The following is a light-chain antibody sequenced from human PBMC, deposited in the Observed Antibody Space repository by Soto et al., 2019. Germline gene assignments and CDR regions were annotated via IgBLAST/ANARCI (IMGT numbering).Light chain of an antibody. CDR1: SSNIGADSD. J-gene: IGLJ1*01. CDR2: SNT. CDR3: QSYDSRLSAYV. Sequence: QSVLTQSPSVSGAPGQMVTISCTGSSSNIGADSDVHWYQQLPGTAPKHLICSNTNRPPGVPSRFSGSRSGTSAPLAITGLQAEDEGDYYCQSYDSRLSAYVFGTGTKVTVL. V-gene: IGLV1-40*01.